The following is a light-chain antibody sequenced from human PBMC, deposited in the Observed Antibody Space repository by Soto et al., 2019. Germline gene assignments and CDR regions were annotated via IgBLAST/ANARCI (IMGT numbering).Light chain of an antibody. V-gene: IGLV2-14*01. CDR1: SSDIGGYNY. J-gene: IGLJ2*01. CDR2: AVS. Sequence: QSALTQPASVSGSPGQSITISCTGTSSDIGGYNYVSWYQQLPGKAPKLVIYAVSSRPSGVSTRFSGSKSGNTASLTISGLQADDEADYYCNSYSSITTLGVFGGGTKLTVL. CDR3: NSYSSITTLGV.